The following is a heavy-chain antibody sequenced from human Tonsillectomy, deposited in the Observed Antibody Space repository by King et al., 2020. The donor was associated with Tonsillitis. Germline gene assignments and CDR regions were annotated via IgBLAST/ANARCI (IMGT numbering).Heavy chain of an antibody. CDR3: ARIRITMVRGAFDY. CDR1: GGSFSGYY. Sequence: VQLQQWGAGLLKPSGTLSLTCAVYGGSFSGYYWSWIRQPPGKGLEWIGEINHSGSTNYNPSLKSRVTISVDTSKNQFSLKLSSVTAADTAVYYCARIRITMVRGAFDYWGQGTLVTVSS. CDR2: INHSGST. V-gene: IGHV4-34*01. D-gene: IGHD3-10*01. J-gene: IGHJ4*02.